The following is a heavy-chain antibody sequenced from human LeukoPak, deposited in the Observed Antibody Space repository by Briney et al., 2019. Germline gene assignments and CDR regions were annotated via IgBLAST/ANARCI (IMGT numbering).Heavy chain of an antibody. V-gene: IGHV1-8*01. D-gene: IGHD6-13*01. CDR3: ARGRIAAAGRGFDY. CDR2: MNPNSGNT. Sequence: GASVKVSCKASGYTFTSYDINWVRQATGQGLEWMGWMNPNSGNTGYAQKFQGRVTMTRNTSISTAYMELSSLRSEDTAVYYCARGRIAAAGRGFDYWGQGTLVTVSS. J-gene: IGHJ4*02. CDR1: GYTFTSYD.